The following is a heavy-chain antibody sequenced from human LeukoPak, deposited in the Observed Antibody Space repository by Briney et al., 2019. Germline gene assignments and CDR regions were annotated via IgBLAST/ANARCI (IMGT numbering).Heavy chain of an antibody. D-gene: IGHD6-13*01. CDR1: GGSISSYY. J-gene: IGHJ6*03. CDR2: IYTSGST. CDR3: ARDNVDSSSWYGGYYYYYMDV. V-gene: IGHV4-59*01. Sequence: SETLSLTCTVSGGSISSYYWSWIRQPPGKGLEWIGYIYTSGSTNYNPSLKSRVTISVDTSKNQFSLKLSSVTAADTAVYYCARDNVDSSSWYGGYYYYYMDVWGKGTTVTVSS.